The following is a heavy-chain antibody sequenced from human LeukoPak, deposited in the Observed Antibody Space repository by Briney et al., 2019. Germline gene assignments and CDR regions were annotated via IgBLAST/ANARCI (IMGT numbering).Heavy chain of an antibody. D-gene: IGHD4-17*01. CDR2: IIPIFGTA. Sequence: SVKVSCKASGYTFTSYGISWVRQAPGQGLEWMGGIIPIFGTANYAQKFQGRVTITADKSTSTAYMELSSLRSEDTAVYYCARGDDGDFTLFDYWGQGTLVTVSS. CDR1: GYTFTSYG. V-gene: IGHV1-69*06. J-gene: IGHJ4*02. CDR3: ARGDDGDFTLFDY.